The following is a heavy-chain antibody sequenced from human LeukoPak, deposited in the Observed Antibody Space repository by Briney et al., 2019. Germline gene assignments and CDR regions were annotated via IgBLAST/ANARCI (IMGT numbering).Heavy chain of an antibody. CDR1: GFVLSDYG. V-gene: IGHV3-30*02. D-gene: IGHD1-14*01. Sequence: GGSLRLSCAASGFVLSDYGMHWVRQAPGKGLEWVAFVRYDGSNEYYVGSVKGRFTISRDNAKNTLFLQMDSLRAEDTALYYCARDRPDGRTSFDYWGLGTLVTVSS. J-gene: IGHJ4*02. CDR3: ARDRPDGRTSFDY. CDR2: VRYDGSNE.